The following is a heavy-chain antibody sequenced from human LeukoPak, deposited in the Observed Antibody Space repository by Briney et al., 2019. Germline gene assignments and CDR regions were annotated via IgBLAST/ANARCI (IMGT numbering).Heavy chain of an antibody. CDR2: ISGSGGST. CDR3: ARGNSSYFDY. V-gene: IGHV3-23*01. CDR1: GFTFSSYA. D-gene: IGHD4-23*01. Sequence: GGSLRLSCAASGFTFSSYAMSWVRQAPGKGLEWVSAISGSGGSTYYADSVKGRFTISRDNAKNSLYLQMNSLRAEDTAVYYCARGNSSYFDYWGQGTLVTVSS. J-gene: IGHJ4*02.